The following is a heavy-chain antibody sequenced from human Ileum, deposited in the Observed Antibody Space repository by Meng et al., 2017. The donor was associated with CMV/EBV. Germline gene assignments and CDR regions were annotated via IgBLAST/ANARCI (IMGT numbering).Heavy chain of an antibody. CDR3: SSAPGDY. V-gene: IGHV1-2*02. J-gene: IGHJ4*02. D-gene: IGHD1-14*01. Sequence: ASVKVSCKASGYSFSGYYMNWVRQAPGQGLEWMGWINPKTGGTDYAQKFQGRVTLTRDKSITTVYMEQSNLKSDGSAVYYCSSAPGDYWGQGTLVTVSS. CDR1: GYSFSGYY. CDR2: INPKTGGT.